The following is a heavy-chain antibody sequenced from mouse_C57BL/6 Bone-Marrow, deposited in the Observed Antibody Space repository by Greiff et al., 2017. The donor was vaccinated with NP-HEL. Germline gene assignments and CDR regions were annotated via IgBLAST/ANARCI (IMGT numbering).Heavy chain of an antibody. CDR2: IYPRSCNT. CDR3: ARLLLCLYAMDY. Sequence: VQLPQSGAELARPGASVKLSFTASCYTFTRSGLRWVKQRPGQGLEWIGEIYPRSCNTYYNAKFKGQATLTAYKSSSTAYMELRSLTSEDSAVYFCARLLLCLYAMDYWGQGTTLTVSS. D-gene: IGHD2-10*01. V-gene: IGHV1-81*01. CDR1: CYTFTRSG. J-gene: IGHJ2*01.